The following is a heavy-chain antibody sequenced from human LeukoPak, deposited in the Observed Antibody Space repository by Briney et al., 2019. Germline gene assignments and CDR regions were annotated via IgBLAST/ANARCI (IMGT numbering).Heavy chain of an antibody. Sequence: GRSLRLSCEAPGFTFSRYGMHWVRRAPGKGLEWVAVISYDGSNKYYADSVKGRFTISRDNSKNTLELHMNSLRAEDTSVYYCAKENRQQLTAGDAFDIRGQGTMVTVSS. CDR2: ISYDGSNK. CDR3: AKENRQQLTAGDAFDI. J-gene: IGHJ3*02. CDR1: GFTFSRYG. V-gene: IGHV3-30*18. D-gene: IGHD6-13*01.